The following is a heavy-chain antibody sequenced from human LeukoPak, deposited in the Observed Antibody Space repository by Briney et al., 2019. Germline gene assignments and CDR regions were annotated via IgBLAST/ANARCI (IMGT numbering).Heavy chain of an antibody. V-gene: IGHV3-23*01. Sequence: GGSLRLSCAVSGLTFSRYAMSWVRQAPGKGLEWVSAISESGSGTYYADSVKGRFTISRDNSKDTLSLQVNSLRAGDTAVYYCAKDIAQGYTFGSIEQDYWGQGTLVTVSS. J-gene: IGHJ4*02. CDR2: ISESGSGT. CDR3: AKDIAQGYTFGSIEQDY. CDR1: GLTFSRYA. D-gene: IGHD5-18*01.